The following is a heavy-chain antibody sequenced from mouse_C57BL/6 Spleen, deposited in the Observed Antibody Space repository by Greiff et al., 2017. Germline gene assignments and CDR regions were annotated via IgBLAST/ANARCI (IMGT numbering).Heavy chain of an antibody. J-gene: IGHJ3*01. CDR3: ASVYDCFAWFAY. CDR1: GFTFSSYA. Sequence: EVNVVESGGGLVKPGGSLKLSCAASGFTFSSYAMSWVRQTPEKRLEWVATISDGGSYTYYPDNVKGRFPISRDNAKNNLYLQMSHLKSEDTAMYYCASVYDCFAWFAYWGQGTLVTVSA. D-gene: IGHD2-3*01. CDR2: ISDGGSYT. V-gene: IGHV5-4*03.